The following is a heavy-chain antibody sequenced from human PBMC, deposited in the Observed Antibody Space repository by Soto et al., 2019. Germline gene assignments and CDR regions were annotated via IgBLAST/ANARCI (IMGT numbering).Heavy chain of an antibody. J-gene: IGHJ4*02. CDR1: EFPFTNAW. CDR2: IRSQIDGGTT. D-gene: IGHD4-17*01. Sequence: GGSLKLSCAASEFPFTNAWITWSPQPPGKALEWVGRIRSQIDGGTTDYAAPVKGRFTISRDDSKNTLYLQMNSLKTEDTAVYYCTTVAYGEYVSDYWGQGTLVTVSS. V-gene: IGHV3-15*01. CDR3: TTVAYGEYVSDY.